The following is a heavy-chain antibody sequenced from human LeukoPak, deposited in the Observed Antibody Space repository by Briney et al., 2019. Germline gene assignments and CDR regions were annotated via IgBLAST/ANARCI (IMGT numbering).Heavy chain of an antibody. J-gene: IGHJ6*03. CDR1: GYTFTSYD. D-gene: IGHD4-17*01. CDR3: ARGPATVTNYYYYYMDV. CDR2: MNPNSGNT. Sequence: GASVKVSCKASGYTFTSYDINWVRQATGQGLEWMGWMNPNSGNTGYAQKFQGRVTITRNTSISTAYMELSSLRSEDTAVYYCARGPATVTNYYYYYMDVWGKGTTVTVSS. V-gene: IGHV1-8*03.